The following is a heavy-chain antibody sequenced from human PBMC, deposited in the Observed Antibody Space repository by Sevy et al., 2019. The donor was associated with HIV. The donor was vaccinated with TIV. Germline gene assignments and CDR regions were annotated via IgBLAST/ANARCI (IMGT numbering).Heavy chain of an antibody. CDR1: GITFSSAW. D-gene: IGHD4-4*01. CDR3: TTDLGFYSSK. Sequence: GGSLRLSCAASGITFSSAWMSWVRLVPGKGLEWLGRIKSETDGGAADYAAAVKGRFTISREDSKETLYLQLNRLKTEYTAVYYCTTDLGFYSSKWGQGTLVTVSS. J-gene: IGHJ4*02. CDR2: IKSETDGGAA. V-gene: IGHV3-15*01.